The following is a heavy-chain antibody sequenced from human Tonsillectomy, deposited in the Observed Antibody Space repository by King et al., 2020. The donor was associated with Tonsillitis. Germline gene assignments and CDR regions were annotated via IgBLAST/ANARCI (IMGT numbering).Heavy chain of an antibody. D-gene: IGHD6-13*01. CDR2: IGSNGGST. J-gene: IGHJ6*02. CDR3: VTATGIEAGGTAYYYYGLDV. V-gene: IGHV3-64D*06. Sequence: VQLVESGGGLVQPGGSLRLSCSASGFTFSGYPMHWVRQAPGKGLQYVSAIGSNGGSTYYADSVRGRFTISRDNSKNTLYLQMSSLRAEDTAVYYCVTATGIEAGGTAYYYYGLDVWGQGTPVTVSS. CDR1: GFTFSGYP.